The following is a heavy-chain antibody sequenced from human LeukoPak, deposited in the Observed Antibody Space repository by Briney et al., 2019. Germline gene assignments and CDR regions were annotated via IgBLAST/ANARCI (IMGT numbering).Heavy chain of an antibody. CDR2: IRYDGSNK. CDR1: GFTFSSYG. Sequence: PGGSLRLSCAASGFTFSSYGMHWVRQAPGKGLEWVAFIRYDGSNKYYADSVKGRFTISRDNSKNTLYLQMNSLRAEDTAVYYCAKDLDYDYVWGSYLFGDYWGQGTLVTVSS. D-gene: IGHD3-16*02. V-gene: IGHV3-30*02. CDR3: AKDLDYDYVWGSYLFGDY. J-gene: IGHJ4*02.